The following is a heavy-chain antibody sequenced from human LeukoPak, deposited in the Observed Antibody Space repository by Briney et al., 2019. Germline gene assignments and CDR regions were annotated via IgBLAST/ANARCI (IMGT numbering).Heavy chain of an antibody. CDR3: ARGRSGGSPHFDY. J-gene: IGHJ4*02. Sequence: SVKVSCKASGYTFTSYGISWVRQAPGQGLEWMGRIIPIFGTANYAQKFQGRVTITTDESTSTAYMELSSLRSEDTAVDYCARGRSGGSPHFDYWGQGTLVTVSS. V-gene: IGHV1-69*05. CDR2: IIPIFGTA. D-gene: IGHD2-15*01. CDR1: GYTFTSYG.